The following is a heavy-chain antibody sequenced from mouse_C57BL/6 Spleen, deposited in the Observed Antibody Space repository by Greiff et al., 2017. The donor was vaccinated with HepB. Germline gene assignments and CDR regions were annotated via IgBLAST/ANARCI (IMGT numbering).Heavy chain of an antibody. Sequence: EVQLVESGGGLVKPGGSLKLSCAASGFTFSSYAMSWVRQTPEKRLEWVATISDGGSYTYYPDNVKGRFTISRDNAKNNLYLQMSHLKSEDTAMYYCARVYEKRYFDYWGQSTTLTVSS. CDR1: GFTFSSYA. CDR2: ISDGGSYT. V-gene: IGHV5-4*01. D-gene: IGHD2-12*01. CDR3: ARVYEKRYFDY. J-gene: IGHJ2*01.